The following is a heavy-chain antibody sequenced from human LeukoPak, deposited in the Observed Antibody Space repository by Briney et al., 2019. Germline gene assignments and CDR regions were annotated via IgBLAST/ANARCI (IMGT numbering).Heavy chain of an antibody. J-gene: IGHJ3*02. D-gene: IGHD6-19*01. Sequence: GGSLRLSCAASGFTVSSNYMSWVRQAPGKGLEWVSVIYSGGSTYYADSVKGRFTISRDNSKNTLYLQMNSLRAEDTAVYYCARDSPLGRSSGWYGAFDIWGQGTMVTVSS. CDR3: ARDSPLGRSSGWYGAFDI. CDR2: IYSGGST. V-gene: IGHV3-53*01. CDR1: GFTVSSNY.